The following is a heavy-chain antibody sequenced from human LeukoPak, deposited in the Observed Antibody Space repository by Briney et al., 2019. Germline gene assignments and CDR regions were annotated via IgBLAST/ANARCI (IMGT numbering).Heavy chain of an antibody. CDR1: GFTFSSYA. V-gene: IGHV3-30*04. J-gene: IGHJ4*02. CDR3: ARSPLGLVHYDY. D-gene: IGHD3/OR15-3a*01. Sequence: GGSLRLSCAASGFTFSSYATHWVRQAPGKGLEWVAVISYDGSNKYYADSVKGRFTIPRDNSKNTLYLQMNSLRAEDTAVYYCARSPLGLVHYDYWGQGTLVTVSS. CDR2: ISYDGSNK.